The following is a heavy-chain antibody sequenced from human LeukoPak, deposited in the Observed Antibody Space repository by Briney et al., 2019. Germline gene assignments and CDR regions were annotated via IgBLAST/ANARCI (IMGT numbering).Heavy chain of an antibody. CDR3: AKDRGSGSYYYYGMDV. CDR1: GFTFDDYA. J-gene: IGHJ6*02. V-gene: IGHV3-9*01. CDR2: ISWNSGSI. D-gene: IGHD3-10*01. Sequence: PGRSLRLSCAASGFTFDDYAMHWVRQAPGKGLEWVSGISWNSGSIGYADSVKGRFTISRDNAKNSLYLQMNSPRAEDTALYYCAKDRGSGSYYYYGMDVWGQGTTVTVSS.